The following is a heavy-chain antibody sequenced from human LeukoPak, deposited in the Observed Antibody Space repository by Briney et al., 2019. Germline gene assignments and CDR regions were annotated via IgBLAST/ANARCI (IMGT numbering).Heavy chain of an antibody. D-gene: IGHD1-26*01. Sequence: SETLSLTCNVSGDSISSSSYYWSWIRVPPGKGLEWIGSIYYAGSTYYNPSLKIRVTISVDMSKNQFSLKLSSVTAADTAVYYCAREGGQYYFDYWGQGTLVTVSS. CDR2: IYYAGST. CDR1: GDSISSSSYY. CDR3: AREGGQYYFDY. V-gene: IGHV4-39*07. J-gene: IGHJ4*02.